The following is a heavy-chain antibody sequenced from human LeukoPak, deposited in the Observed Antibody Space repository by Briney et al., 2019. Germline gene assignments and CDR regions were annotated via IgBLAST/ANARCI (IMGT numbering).Heavy chain of an antibody. J-gene: IGHJ4*02. CDR1: GGSISSGVYY. Sequence: PSQTLSLTCTVSGGSISSGVYYWSWIRQHPGKGLEWIGYIYYSASPSYNPSLKSRLTISLDTSKNQFSLKLSSVTAADTAVYYCARQMNTVTADYWGQGTLVTVSS. CDR2: IYYSASP. CDR3: ARQMNTVTADY. D-gene: IGHD4-17*01. V-gene: IGHV4-31*03.